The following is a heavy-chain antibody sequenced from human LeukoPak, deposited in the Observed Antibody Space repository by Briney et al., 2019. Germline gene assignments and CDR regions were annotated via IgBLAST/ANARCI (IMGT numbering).Heavy chain of an antibody. CDR1: GFTFSSYA. J-gene: IGHJ3*02. Sequence: GRSLRLSCAASGFTFSSYAMHWVRQAPGKGLEWVAVVSYDGSNKYYADSVKGRFTISRDNSKNTLYLQMNSLRAEDTAVYYCASSWHDDAFDIWGHGTMVTVSS. CDR3: ASSWHDDAFDI. CDR2: VSYDGSNK. V-gene: IGHV3-30-3*01.